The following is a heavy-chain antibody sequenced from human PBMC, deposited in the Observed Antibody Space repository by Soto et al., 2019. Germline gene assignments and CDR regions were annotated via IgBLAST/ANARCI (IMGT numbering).Heavy chain of an antibody. D-gene: IGHD3-16*02. CDR3: ARGPPYDYVWGSYRLKYYFDY. J-gene: IGHJ4*02. V-gene: IGHV4-34*01. CDR1: GGSFSGYY. Sequence: SETLSLTCAVYGGSFSGYYWSWIRQPPGKGLEWIGEINHSGSTNYNPSLKSRVTISVDTSKNQFSLKLSSVTAADTAVYYCARGPPYDYVWGSYRLKYYFDYWGQATLVTVSS. CDR2: INHSGST.